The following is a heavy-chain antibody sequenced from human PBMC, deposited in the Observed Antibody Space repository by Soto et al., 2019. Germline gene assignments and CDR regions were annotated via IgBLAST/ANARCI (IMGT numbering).Heavy chain of an antibody. V-gene: IGHV3-7*03. Sequence: GGSLRLSCAASGFTISNYWMTWVRQAPRKGLEWVANIIKDGSEKSSVDSMKGRFTISRDNAKNSLYLEMNSLGVEDTAVYYCARHWGRLGYSGQGTLVTVTS. CDR3: ARHWGRLGY. D-gene: IGHD3-16*01. CDR1: GFTISNYW. CDR2: IIKDGSEK. J-gene: IGHJ4*02.